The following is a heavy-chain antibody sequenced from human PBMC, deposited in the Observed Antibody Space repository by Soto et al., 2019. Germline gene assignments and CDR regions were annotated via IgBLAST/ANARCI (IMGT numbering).Heavy chain of an antibody. CDR3: ASDSYYDILTGQGRDAVDI. Sequence: EVQLVESGGGLVQPGGSLRLSCAASGFTVTSNFMSWVRQAPGKGLEWVSVIYSGGSTYYADSVKGRFTISRDNSKNTRYLQINSLRAEDTAVYYCASDSYYDILTGQGRDAVDIWGQGTMVTVSS. V-gene: IGHV3-66*01. CDR1: GFTVTSNF. J-gene: IGHJ3*02. D-gene: IGHD3-9*01. CDR2: IYSGGST.